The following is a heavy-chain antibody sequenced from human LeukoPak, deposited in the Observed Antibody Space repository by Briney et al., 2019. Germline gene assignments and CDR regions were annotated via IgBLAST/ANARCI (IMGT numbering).Heavy chain of an antibody. Sequence: ASVKVSCKASGYTFTGYYMHWVRQAPGQGLEWMGRISPNSGGTNYAQKFQGRVTMTRDTSISTAYMELSRLRSDDTAVYYCARVADIVEILGAFDIWGQGTMVTVSS. V-gene: IGHV1-2*06. CDR3: ARVADIVEILGAFDI. CDR2: ISPNSGGT. J-gene: IGHJ3*02. D-gene: IGHD2-15*01. CDR1: GYTFTGYY.